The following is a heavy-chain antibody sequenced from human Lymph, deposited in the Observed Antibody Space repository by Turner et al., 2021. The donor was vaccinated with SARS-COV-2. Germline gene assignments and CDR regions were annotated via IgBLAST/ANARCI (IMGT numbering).Heavy chain of an antibody. Sequence: QGQPVEPGGGLVPPGRSLRPPRAPSGFTFRSYAVYWVRQAPGKGLEWVAVISYDGNNKYYADSVEGRFTISRDNSKHTLYLQMDSLRAGDTAVYYCARPKSGSYFSPFDYWGQGTLVTVSS. CDR1: GFTFRSYA. V-gene: IGHV3-30-3*01. CDR3: ARPKSGSYFSPFDY. D-gene: IGHD1-26*01. J-gene: IGHJ4*02. CDR2: ISYDGNNK.